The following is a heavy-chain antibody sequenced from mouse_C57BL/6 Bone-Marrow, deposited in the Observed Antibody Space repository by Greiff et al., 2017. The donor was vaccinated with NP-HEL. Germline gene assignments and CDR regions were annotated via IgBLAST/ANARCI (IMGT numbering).Heavy chain of an antibody. V-gene: IGHV1-36*01. CDR1: GFTFTDYY. CDR3: ARAPAQAKDYFDY. Sequence: VQLKESGPVLVKPGPSVKISCKASGFTFTDYYMHWVKQSHGKSLEWIGLVYPYNGGTSYNQKFKGKATLTVDTSSSTAYMELNSLTSEDSAVYYCARAPAQAKDYFDYWGQGTTLTVSS. J-gene: IGHJ2*01. D-gene: IGHD3-2*02. CDR2: VYPYNGGT.